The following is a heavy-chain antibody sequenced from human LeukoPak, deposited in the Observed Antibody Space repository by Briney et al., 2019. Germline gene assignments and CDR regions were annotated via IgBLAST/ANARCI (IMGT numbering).Heavy chain of an antibody. CDR1: GFTFSNYG. CDR3: AKSVSGYRTPFDY. J-gene: IGHJ4*02. V-gene: IGHV3-48*04. Sequence: GGSLRLSCAASGFTFSNYGMSWVGQAPGKGLEWVSYISSSSSTIYYADSVKGRFTISRDNAKNSLYLQMNSLRTEDTALYYCAKSVSGYRTPFDYWGQGTLVTVSS. CDR2: ISSSSSTI. D-gene: IGHD3-22*01.